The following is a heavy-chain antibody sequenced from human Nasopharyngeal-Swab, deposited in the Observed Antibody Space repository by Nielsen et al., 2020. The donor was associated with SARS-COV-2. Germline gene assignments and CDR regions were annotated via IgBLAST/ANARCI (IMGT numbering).Heavy chain of an antibody. CDR2: ISGSGGST. CDR1: GFTFSSYA. J-gene: IGHJ4*02. Sequence: GGSLRLSCAASGFTFSSYAMSWIRQAPGKGLEWVSAISGSGGSTYYADSVKGRFTISRDNSKNTLYLQMNSLRAEDTAVYYCAKDRVGAQYYFDYWGQGTLVTVSS. D-gene: IGHD1-26*01. CDR3: AKDRVGAQYYFDY. V-gene: IGHV3-23*01.